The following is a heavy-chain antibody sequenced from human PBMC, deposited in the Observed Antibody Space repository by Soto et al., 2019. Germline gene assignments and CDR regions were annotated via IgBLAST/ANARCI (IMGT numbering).Heavy chain of an antibody. CDR3: ARVGTGTPGNYYYYGMDV. Sequence: ASVKVSCKASGYTFTGYYMHWVRQAPGQGLEWMGWINPNSGGTNYAQKFQGWVTTTRDTSISTAYMELSRLRSDDTAVYYCARVGTGTPGNYYYYGMDVWGQGTTVTVSS. V-gene: IGHV1-2*04. J-gene: IGHJ6*02. D-gene: IGHD1-1*01. CDR1: GYTFTGYY. CDR2: INPNSGGT.